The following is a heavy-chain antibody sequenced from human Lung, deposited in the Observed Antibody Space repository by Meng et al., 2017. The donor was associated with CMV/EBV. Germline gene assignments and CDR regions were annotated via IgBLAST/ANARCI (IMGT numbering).Heavy chain of an antibody. CDR1: GGSISSYY. CDR3: VAQGVKYCGRGRDCQWGLRYAMDV. D-gene: IGHD2-21*01. Sequence: GSLRLXXTVSGGSISSYYWSWIRQPPGKGLEWIGYIYYSGSTNYNPSLKSRVTISVDASKNQFSLKLSSVTAADTAVYYCVAQGVKYCGRGRDCQWGLRYAMDVWGQGXTVTVSS. J-gene: IGHJ6*02. CDR2: IYYSGST. V-gene: IGHV4-59*01.